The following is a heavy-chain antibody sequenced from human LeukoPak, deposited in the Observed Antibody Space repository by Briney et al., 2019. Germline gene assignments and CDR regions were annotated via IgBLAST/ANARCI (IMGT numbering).Heavy chain of an antibody. CDR3: ARGGGPLSYYDRSATQGGDY. Sequence: GRSLRLSCAASGFTFSSYGMHWVRQAPGKGLEWVAVISYDGSNKYYADSVKGRFTISRDNSKNTLYLQMNSLRAEDTAVYYCARGGGPLSYYDRSATQGGDYWGQGTLVTVSS. V-gene: IGHV3-30*03. J-gene: IGHJ4*02. CDR2: ISYDGSNK. CDR1: GFTFSSYG. D-gene: IGHD3-22*01.